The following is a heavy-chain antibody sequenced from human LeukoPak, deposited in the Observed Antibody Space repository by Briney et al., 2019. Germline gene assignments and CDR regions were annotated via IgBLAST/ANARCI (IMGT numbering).Heavy chain of an antibody. CDR1: GSSFTSYW. Sequence: GAPLQISCRGSGSSFTSYWIGWVRRLPGKGLEWMGSIYPADSDTRYSPSFQGQVTISADKSISTAYLQWSSLKDSDTAMYYYATAPVTAMVSYFDYWGQGTLVTVSS. V-gene: IGHV5-51*01. CDR3: ATAPVTAMVSYFDY. J-gene: IGHJ4*02. D-gene: IGHD5-18*01. CDR2: IYPADSDT.